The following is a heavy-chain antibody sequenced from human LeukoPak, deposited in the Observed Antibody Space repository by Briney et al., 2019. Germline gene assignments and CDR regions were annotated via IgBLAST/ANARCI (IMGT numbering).Heavy chain of an antibody. CDR1: VYTFTAYY. Sequence: ASVTVSCKASVYTFTAYYIHWVRPAPGQGLAWMGWIDPTTVATNYAQKFQDRVMMTRDTSISTVYMELRRLRSDDTAVYYCGRVTSGWKNFDYWGQGTLVTVSS. J-gene: IGHJ4*02. CDR3: GRVTSGWKNFDY. CDR2: IDPTTVAT. D-gene: IGHD6-19*01. V-gene: IGHV1-2*02.